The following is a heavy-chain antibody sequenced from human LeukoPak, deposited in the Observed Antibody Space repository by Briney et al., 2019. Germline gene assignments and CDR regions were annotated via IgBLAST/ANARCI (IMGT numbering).Heavy chain of an antibody. CDR3: ARDGSSGWYGTIDY. V-gene: IGHV4-4*07. Sequence: SETLSLTCTVSGGSISSYYWSWIRHPAGKGLEWIGRIYTSGSTNYNPSLKSRVTISVDKSKNQFSLKLSSVTAADTAVYYCARDGSSGWYGTIDYWGQGTLVTVSS. J-gene: IGHJ4*02. D-gene: IGHD6-19*01. CDR1: GGSISSYY. CDR2: IYTSGST.